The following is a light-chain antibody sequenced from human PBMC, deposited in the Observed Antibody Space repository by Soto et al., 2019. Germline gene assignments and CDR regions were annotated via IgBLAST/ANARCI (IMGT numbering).Light chain of an antibody. CDR2: GAS. CDR1: QSVSSSD. J-gene: IGKJ1*01. CDR3: QQYGRSPPTWT. Sequence: ILLTQSPGTLSLSPGERATLSCRASQSVSSSDLAWYQQKRGKAPRLLMYGASSRATGIPDRFSGSGSGTDFTLTIRRLEPEDFAVDYCQQYGRSPPTWTFGQGTKV. V-gene: IGKV3-20*01.